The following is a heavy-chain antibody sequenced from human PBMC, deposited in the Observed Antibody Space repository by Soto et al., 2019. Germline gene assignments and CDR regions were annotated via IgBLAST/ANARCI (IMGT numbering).Heavy chain of an antibody. V-gene: IGHV4-59*01. D-gene: IGHD2-2*01. CDR1: GGSISSYY. CDR2: ISYSGTT. CDR3: VRHISGTIDY. Sequence: GSLRLSCTVSGGSISSYYWSWIRQPPGKGLEWIGYISYSGTTNYNPSLKSRVFISVDTSKNQFSLNLSSVTAADTAVYYCVRHISGTIDYWGQGTLVTVSS. J-gene: IGHJ4*02.